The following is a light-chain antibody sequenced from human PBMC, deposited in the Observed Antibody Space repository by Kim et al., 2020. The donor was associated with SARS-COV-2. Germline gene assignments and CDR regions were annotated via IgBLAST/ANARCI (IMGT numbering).Light chain of an antibody. CDR3: QHYSRFPYT. J-gene: IGKJ2*01. CDR2: LAS. V-gene: IGKV1-5*03. Sequence: SASVGDRVTITCRASENIGTWLAWYQQKPGRAPSLLIYLASTLESGVPSRFSGTGSGTEFSLSITSLQSDDFATYYCQHYSRFPYTFGQGTKLEI. CDR1: ENIGTW.